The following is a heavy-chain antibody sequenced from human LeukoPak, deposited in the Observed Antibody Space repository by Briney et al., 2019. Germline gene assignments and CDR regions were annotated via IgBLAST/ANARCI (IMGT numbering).Heavy chain of an antibody. Sequence: PGGSLRLSCAASGFTFSSYAMSWVRQAPGKGLEWVSAISGSGGSTYYADSVKGRFTISRDNSRNTLYLQMNSLRAEDTAVYYCAKDKQWRSTSVICYFDYWGQGTLVTVSS. CDR3: AKDKQWRSTSVICYFDY. D-gene: IGHD6-19*01. V-gene: IGHV3-23*01. CDR2: ISGSGGST. CDR1: GFTFSSYA. J-gene: IGHJ4*02.